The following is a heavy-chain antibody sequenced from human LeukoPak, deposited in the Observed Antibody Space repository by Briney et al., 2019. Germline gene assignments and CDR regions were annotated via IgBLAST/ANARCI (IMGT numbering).Heavy chain of an antibody. J-gene: IGHJ4*02. CDR3: ARDYGTTTTTKRWGCFDY. CDR1: GFTFSYNA. Sequence: GGSLRLSCAASGFTFSYNAMHWVRQAPGEGLEWVAVIWYDGSGKYYADSVKGRFTISRDNSKNTLFLQMNSLRAEDTAVYYCARDYGTTTTTKRWGCFDYWGQGALVTVSS. CDR2: IWYDGSGK. D-gene: IGHD4-11*01. V-gene: IGHV3-33*01.